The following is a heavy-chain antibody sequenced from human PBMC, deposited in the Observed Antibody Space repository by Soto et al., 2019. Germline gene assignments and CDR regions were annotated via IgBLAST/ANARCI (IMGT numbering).Heavy chain of an antibody. CDR1: GFTFSSYA. Sequence: EVQLLESGGGLVQPGGSLRLSCAASGFTFSSYAMSWVRQAPGKGLEWVSAISGSGGSTYYADSVKGRFTISRGNSKNTLYLQMNSLRAEDTAVYYCAKVPIVVVPAAKFSNWNYFDYWGQGTLVTVSS. J-gene: IGHJ4*02. CDR2: ISGSGGST. D-gene: IGHD2-2*01. V-gene: IGHV3-23*01. CDR3: AKVPIVVVPAAKFSNWNYFDY.